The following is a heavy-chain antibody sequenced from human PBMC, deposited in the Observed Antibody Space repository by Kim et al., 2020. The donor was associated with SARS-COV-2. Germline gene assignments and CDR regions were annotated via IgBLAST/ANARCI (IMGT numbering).Heavy chain of an antibody. J-gene: IGHJ5*02. CDR3: ARQVPYDTSWFDP. D-gene: IGHD3-22*01. Sequence: SETLSLTYTVSGGSISSSSYYWGWIRQPPGKGLEWIGSIYYSGSTYYNPSLKSRVTISVDTSKNQFSLKLSSVTAADTAVYYCARQVPYDTSWFDPWGQGTLVTVSS. V-gene: IGHV4-39*01. CDR1: GGSISSSSYY. CDR2: IYYSGST.